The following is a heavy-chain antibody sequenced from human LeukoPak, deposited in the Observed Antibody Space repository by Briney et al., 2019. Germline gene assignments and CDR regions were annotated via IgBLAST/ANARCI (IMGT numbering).Heavy chain of an antibody. D-gene: IGHD3-22*01. CDR3: ARVYYDSSGYYYSVTFDY. J-gene: IGHJ4*02. Sequence: SETLSLTCAVYGGSFSGYYWSWIRQPPGKGLEWIGEINHSGSTNYNPSLKSRVTISVDTSKNQFSLKLSSVTAADTAVYYCARVYYDSSGYYYSVTFDYWGQGTLVTVSS. CDR2: INHSGST. CDR1: GGSFSGYY. V-gene: IGHV4-34*01.